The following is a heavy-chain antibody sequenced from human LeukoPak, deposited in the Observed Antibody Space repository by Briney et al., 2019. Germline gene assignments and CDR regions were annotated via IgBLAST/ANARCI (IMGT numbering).Heavy chain of an antibody. Sequence: SETLSLTCAVYGGAFSGYYWSWIRQPPGKGLEWIGEINHSGSTNYNPSLKSRVTISVDTSKNQFSLKLSSVTAADTAVYYCARVGIIAPIDAFDIWGQGTMVTVSS. J-gene: IGHJ3*02. CDR3: ARVGIIAPIDAFDI. CDR2: INHSGST. D-gene: IGHD3-10*01. V-gene: IGHV4-34*01. CDR1: GGAFSGYY.